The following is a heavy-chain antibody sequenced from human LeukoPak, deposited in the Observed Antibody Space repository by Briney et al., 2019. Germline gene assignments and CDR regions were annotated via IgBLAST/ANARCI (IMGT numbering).Heavy chain of an antibody. D-gene: IGHD3-10*01. V-gene: IGHV3-23*01. J-gene: IGHJ3*02. CDR2: FGGGSA. Sequence: GGSLRLSCAASGFTFTNYAMAWVRQAPGKGLEWVSAFGGGSAYYADSVKGRFTISRDNSKNTLYLQVNSLRAEDTAVYYCARVSGSFDMWGQGTMVTVSS. CDR1: GFTFTNYA. CDR3: ARVSGSFDM.